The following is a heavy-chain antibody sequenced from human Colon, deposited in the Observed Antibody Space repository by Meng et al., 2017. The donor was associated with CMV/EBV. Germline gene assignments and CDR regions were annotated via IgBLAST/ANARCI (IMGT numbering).Heavy chain of an antibody. J-gene: IGHJ4*02. CDR3: AREMGHKKRIFDY. V-gene: IGHV3-30-3*01. CDR1: GFAFSSYS. Sequence: GESLKISCVASGFAFSSYSMHWVRQAPGKGLEWVALISTDGTNKYYPDSVKGKFTISRDNSKNTLYLQMNSLRTDDTAMYYCAREMGHKKRIFDYWGQGTLVTVSS. CDR2: ISTDGTNK. D-gene: IGHD2-15*01.